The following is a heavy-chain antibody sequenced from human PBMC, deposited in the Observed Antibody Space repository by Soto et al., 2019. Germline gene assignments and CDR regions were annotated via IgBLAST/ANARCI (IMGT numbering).Heavy chain of an antibody. CDR2: ISSSATII. D-gene: IGHD6-19*01. Sequence: QVQLVESGGGLVQPGGSLRLSCEASGFTLSDYYMTWIRQAPGKGLEWISYISSSATIIYYADAVKGRFTISRDNDKTSLYLQMNSLRADDTAVYYCARSVKQWLVGGDYYYYDMDVWGKGTTVSVSS. CDR1: GFTLSDYY. V-gene: IGHV3-11*01. J-gene: IGHJ6*03. CDR3: ARSVKQWLVGGDYYYYDMDV.